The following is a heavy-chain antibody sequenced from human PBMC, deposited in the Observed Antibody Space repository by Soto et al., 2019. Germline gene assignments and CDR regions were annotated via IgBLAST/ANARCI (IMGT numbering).Heavy chain of an antibody. D-gene: IGHD6-19*01. V-gene: IGHV3-33*01. CDR3: ARERVAVAGTDFDY. CDR1: GFSFSSYG. Sequence: GGSLRLSCAASGFSFSSYGMHWVRQAPGKGLEWVAVIWYDGSNKYYADSVKGRFTISRDNSMYTLYLQMNSLRAEDTAVYYCARERVAVAGTDFDYWGQGTLVTVSS. CDR2: IWYDGSNK. J-gene: IGHJ4*02.